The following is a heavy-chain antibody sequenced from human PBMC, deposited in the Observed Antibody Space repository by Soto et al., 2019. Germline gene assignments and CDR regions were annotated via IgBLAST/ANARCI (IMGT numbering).Heavy chain of an antibody. D-gene: IGHD1-26*01. CDR3: AKDRSESYNYYYYGMDV. J-gene: IGHJ6*02. CDR1: GFTFSSYA. Sequence: GGSLRLSCAASGFTFSSYAMSWVRQAPGKGLEWVSAISGSGGSTYYADSVKGRFTISRDNSKNTLYLQMNSLRAEDTAVYYCAKDRSESYNYYYYGMDVWGQGTTVTVSS. CDR2: ISGSGGST. V-gene: IGHV3-23*01.